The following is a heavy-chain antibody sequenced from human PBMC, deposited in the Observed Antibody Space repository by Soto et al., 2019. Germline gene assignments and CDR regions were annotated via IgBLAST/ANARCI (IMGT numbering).Heavy chain of an antibody. CDR1: GYTFTSYG. J-gene: IGHJ4*02. Sequence: WASVKVSCRASGYTFTSYGISGVRQAPGRGLEWMGWISAYNGNTNYAQKLQGRVTMTTDTSTSTAYMELRSLTSDDTAVYYCARDRGYRGYDFGICDYWGQGTRGSFSS. CDR2: ISAYNGNT. V-gene: IGHV1-18*04. D-gene: IGHD5-12*01. CDR3: ARDRGYRGYDFGICDY.